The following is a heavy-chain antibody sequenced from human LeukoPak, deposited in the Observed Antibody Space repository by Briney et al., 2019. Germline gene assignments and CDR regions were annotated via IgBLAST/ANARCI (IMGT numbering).Heavy chain of an antibody. CDR2: IIPIFGTA. CDR1: GGTFSSYA. CDR3: ALWKYDYLWGSYPQGDY. V-gene: IGHV1-69*05. J-gene: IGHJ4*02. Sequence: SVKVSCKASGGTFSSYAISWVRQAPRQGLEWMGRIIPIFGTANYAQKFQGRVTITTDESTSTAYMELSSLRSEDTAVYYCALWKYDYLWGSYPQGDYWGQGTLVTVSS. D-gene: IGHD3-16*02.